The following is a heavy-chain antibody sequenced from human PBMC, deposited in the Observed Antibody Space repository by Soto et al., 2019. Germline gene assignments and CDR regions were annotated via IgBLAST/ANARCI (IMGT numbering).Heavy chain of an antibody. J-gene: IGHJ5*02. CDR1: GGSVSSGSYY. V-gene: IGHV4-61*01. D-gene: IGHD3-22*01. CDR3: ASSGYYYGWSDP. CDR2: IYYSGST. Sequence: SETLSLTCTVSGGSVSSGSYYWSWIRQPPGKGLEWIGYIYYSGSTNYNPSLKSRVTISVDTSKNQFSLKLSSVTAADTAVYYCASSGYYYGWSDPWGQGTLVTVSS.